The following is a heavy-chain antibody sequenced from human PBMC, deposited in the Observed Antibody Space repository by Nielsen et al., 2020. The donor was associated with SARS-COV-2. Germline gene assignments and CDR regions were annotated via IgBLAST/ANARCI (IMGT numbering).Heavy chain of an antibody. CDR2: ITGSGGDT. J-gene: IGHJ4*02. Sequence: GESLKISCAASGFSFSSYAITWVRQAPGKGLEWVSAITGSGGDTYYADSMKGRFTISRDNSRNTLYLQMNFLRAEDTAVYYCATPRPGLWGQGTLVTVSS. CDR1: GFSFSSYA. CDR3: ATPRPGL. V-gene: IGHV3-23*01. D-gene: IGHD6-6*01.